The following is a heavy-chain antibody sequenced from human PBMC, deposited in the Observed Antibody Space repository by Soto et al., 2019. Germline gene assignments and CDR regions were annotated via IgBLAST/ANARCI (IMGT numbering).Heavy chain of an antibody. D-gene: IGHD2-15*01. CDR2: INHSGST. Sequence: SETLSLTCAVYGGSFSGYYWSWIRQPPGKGLEWIGEINHSGSTNYNPSLKSRVTISVDTSKNQFSLKLSSVTAADTAVYYCARVYCSGGSCSDAFDIWGQGTMVTVSS. J-gene: IGHJ3*02. CDR1: GGSFSGYY. CDR3: ARVYCSGGSCSDAFDI. V-gene: IGHV4-34*01.